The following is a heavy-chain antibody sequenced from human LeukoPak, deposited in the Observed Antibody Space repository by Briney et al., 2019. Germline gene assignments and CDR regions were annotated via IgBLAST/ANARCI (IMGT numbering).Heavy chain of an antibody. CDR3: ARDPRLVGATLGPLYYFDY. D-gene: IGHD1-26*01. V-gene: IGHV1-2*04. CDR2: INPNSGGT. Sequence: GASVKVSCKASGYTFTGYYMHWVRQAPGQGLEWMGWINPNSGGTNYAQKFQGWVTMTRDTSISTAYMELSRLRSDDTAVYYCARDPRLVGATLGPLYYFDYWGQGTLVTVSS. J-gene: IGHJ4*02. CDR1: GYTFTGYY.